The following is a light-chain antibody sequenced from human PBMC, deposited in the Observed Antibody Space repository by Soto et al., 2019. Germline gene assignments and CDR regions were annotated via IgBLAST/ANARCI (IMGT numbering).Light chain of an antibody. CDR2: GAS. CDR1: QTISIY. Sequence: DIQMTQSPSSLSASVGDRVTITCRASQTISIYLDWYQQKAGRAPKLLIYGASSLYSGVPSRFSGSGSGTEFTLTINSLQPDDFATYFCQQYNSYSRTFGQGTKVDIK. CDR3: QQYNSYSRT. J-gene: IGKJ1*01. V-gene: IGKV1-16*01.